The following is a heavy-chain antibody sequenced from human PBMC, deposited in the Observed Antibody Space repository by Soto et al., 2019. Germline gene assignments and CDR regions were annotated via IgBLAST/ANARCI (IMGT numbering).Heavy chain of an antibody. J-gene: IGHJ4*02. V-gene: IGHV1-46*01. Sequence: ASVKVSCKASGYTFTSYYMHWVRQAPGQGLEWMGIINPSGGSTSYAQKFQGRVTMTRDTSTSTVYMELSSLRSEDTAVYYCAADLIVGATADYWGQGTLVTVSS. CDR2: INPSGGST. CDR3: AADLIVGATADY. CDR1: GYTFTSYY. D-gene: IGHD1-26*01.